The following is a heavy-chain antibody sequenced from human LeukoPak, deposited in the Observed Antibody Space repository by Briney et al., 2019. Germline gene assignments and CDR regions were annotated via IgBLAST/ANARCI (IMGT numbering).Heavy chain of an antibody. J-gene: IGHJ5*02. CDR2: IYYSGST. Sequence: SETLSLTCTVSGGSISSSSYYWVWIRQPPGKGLEWIGSIYYSGSTYYNPSLKSRITISVDTSKNQFSLKLSSVTAADTAVYYCARGHRSRLRCLEWLSNWFDPWGQGTLVTVSS. V-gene: IGHV4-39*07. CDR3: ARGHRSRLRCLEWLSNWFDP. D-gene: IGHD3-3*01. CDR1: GGSISSSSYY.